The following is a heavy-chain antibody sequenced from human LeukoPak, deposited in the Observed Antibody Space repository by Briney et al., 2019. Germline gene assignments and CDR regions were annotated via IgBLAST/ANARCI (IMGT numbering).Heavy chain of an antibody. V-gene: IGHV3-30-3*01. Sequence: GGSLRLSCAASGFTLSSYWMIWVRQAPGKGLEWVAVISYDGSNKYYADSVKGRFTISRDNSKNTLYLQMNSLRAEDTAVYYCARDHCSSTSCYDFNWFDPWGQGTLVTVSS. CDR2: ISYDGSNK. CDR1: GFTLSSYW. D-gene: IGHD2-2*01. CDR3: ARDHCSSTSCYDFNWFDP. J-gene: IGHJ5*02.